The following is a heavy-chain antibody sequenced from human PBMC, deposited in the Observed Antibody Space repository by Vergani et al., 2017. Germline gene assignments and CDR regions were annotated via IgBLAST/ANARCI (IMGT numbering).Heavy chain of an antibody. D-gene: IGHD2-2*01. Sequence: QVQLVQSGAEVKKPGASVKVSCKVSGYTLTELSMHWVRQAPGKGLEWMGGFDPEDGETIYAQKFQGRVTMTEDTSTDTAYMELSSLRSEDTAVYYCARATLPMPPMARADAFDIWGQGTMVTVSS. J-gene: IGHJ3*02. CDR3: ARATLPMPPMARADAFDI. CDR2: FDPEDGET. V-gene: IGHV1-24*01. CDR1: GYTLTELS.